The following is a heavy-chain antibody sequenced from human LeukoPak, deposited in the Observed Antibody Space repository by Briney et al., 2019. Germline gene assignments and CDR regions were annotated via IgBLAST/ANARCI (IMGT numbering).Heavy chain of an antibody. D-gene: IGHD1-1*01. Sequence: GGSLRLSCAASGFTFRNYAMNWVRQAPGKGLEWVSSISGSGGRTDYADSVKGWFTISRDNSKNTLYLQMNSLRAEDTAVYYCANKQLSNAFDIWGQGTMVTVSS. CDR1: GFTFRNYA. V-gene: IGHV3-23*01. CDR3: ANKQLSNAFDI. CDR2: ISGSGGRT. J-gene: IGHJ3*02.